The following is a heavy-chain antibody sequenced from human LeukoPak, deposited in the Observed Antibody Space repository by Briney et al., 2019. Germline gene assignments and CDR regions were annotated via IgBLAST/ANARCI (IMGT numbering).Heavy chain of an antibody. V-gene: IGHV1-2*02. CDR1: GYTFTGYY. Sequence: ASVKVSCKASGYTFTGYYMHWVRQAPGQGLEWMGWINPNSGGTNYAQKFQGRVTMTRDTSISTAYMELSRLRSDDTAVYYCARGQLRLDTAMVNFDYWGQGILVTVSS. D-gene: IGHD5-18*01. CDR3: ARGQLRLDTAMVNFDY. J-gene: IGHJ4*02. CDR2: INPNSGGT.